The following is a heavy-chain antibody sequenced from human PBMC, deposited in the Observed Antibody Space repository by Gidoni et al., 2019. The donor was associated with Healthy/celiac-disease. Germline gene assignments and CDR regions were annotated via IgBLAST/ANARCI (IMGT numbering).Heavy chain of an antibody. D-gene: IGHD3-9*01. J-gene: IGHJ5*02. CDR1: GGSISSSNW. V-gene: IGHV4-4*02. Sequence: QVQLQESGPGLVKPSGTLSLTCAVPGGSISSSNWWSWVRQPPGKGLEWIGAIYHSGSTNYNPSLKSRVTISVDKSKNQFSLKLSSVTAADTAVYYCATGGDILTGYHGGWFDPWGQGTLVTVSS. CDR2: IYHSGST. CDR3: ATGGDILTGYHGGWFDP.